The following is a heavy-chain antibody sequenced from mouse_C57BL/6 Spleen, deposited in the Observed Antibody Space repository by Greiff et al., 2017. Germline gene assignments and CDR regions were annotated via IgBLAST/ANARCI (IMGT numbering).Heavy chain of an antibody. V-gene: IGHV5-17*01. Sequence: DAKLVESGGGLVKPGGSLKLSCAASGFTFSDYGMHWVRQAPEKGLEWVAYISSGSSTIYYADTVKGRFTISRDNAKNTLFLQMTSLRSEDTAMYYCARSSSYEGLYAMDYWGQGTSVTVSS. J-gene: IGHJ4*01. CDR3: ARSSSYEGLYAMDY. D-gene: IGHD1-1*01. CDR2: ISSGSSTI. CDR1: GFTFSDYG.